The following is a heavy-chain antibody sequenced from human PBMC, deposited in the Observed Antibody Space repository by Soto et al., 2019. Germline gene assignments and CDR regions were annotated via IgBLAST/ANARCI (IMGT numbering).Heavy chain of an antibody. CDR1: GFTFSSYW. V-gene: IGHV3-7*01. CDR2: IKQDGSEK. CDR3: ARDAEYSYGYPLNY. D-gene: IGHD5-18*01. J-gene: IGHJ4*02. Sequence: EVQLVESGGGLVQPGGSLRLSCAASGFTFSSYWMSWVRQAPGKGLEWVANIKQDGSEKYYVDSVKGRFTISRDNAKNSLYLQMNSLRAEDTAVYYCARDAEYSYGYPLNYWGQGTLVTVSS.